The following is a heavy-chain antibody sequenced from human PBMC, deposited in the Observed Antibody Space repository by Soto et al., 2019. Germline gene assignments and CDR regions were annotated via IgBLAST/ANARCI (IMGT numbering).Heavy chain of an antibody. CDR3: ARSQGSSTSLEIYYYYYYGMDV. CDR1: GGTFSSYA. CDR2: IIPISDTT. Sequence: QVQLVQSGAEVKKPGSSVKVSCKASGGTFSSYAISWVRQAPGQGLEWMGAIIPISDTTNYAQKFQGRVTITADESTSTAYMELRSLRSEDTAVYYCARSQGSSTSLEIYYYYYYGMDVWGQGTTVTVSS. D-gene: IGHD2-2*01. J-gene: IGHJ6*02. V-gene: IGHV1-69*01.